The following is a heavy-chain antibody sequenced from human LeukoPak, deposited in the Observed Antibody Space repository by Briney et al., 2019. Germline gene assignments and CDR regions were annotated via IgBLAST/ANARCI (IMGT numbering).Heavy chain of an antibody. Sequence: PSGTLSLTCAVSGGSISSSNWWSWVRQPPGKGLEWIGEIYHSGSTNYNPSLKSRVTISVDKSKNQLSLKLSSVTAADTAVYYCARQITMVRGVINWFDPWGQGTLVTVSS. CDR3: ARQITMVRGVINWFDP. CDR2: IYHSGST. CDR1: GGSISSSNW. D-gene: IGHD3-10*01. V-gene: IGHV4-4*02. J-gene: IGHJ5*02.